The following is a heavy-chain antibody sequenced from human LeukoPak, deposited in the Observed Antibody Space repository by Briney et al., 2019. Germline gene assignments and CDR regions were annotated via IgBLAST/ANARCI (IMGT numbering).Heavy chain of an antibody. V-gene: IGHV1-18*01. CDR2: ISAYNGNT. J-gene: IGHJ4*02. CDR3: ARVLRGYSYGPDDY. Sequence: ASVKVSCKASGDTFTSYGISWVRQAPGQGLEWMGWISAYNGNTNYAQKLQGRVTMTTDTSTSTAYMELRSLRSDDTAVYYCARVLRGYSYGPDDYWGQGTLVTVSS. D-gene: IGHD5-18*01. CDR1: GDTFTSYG.